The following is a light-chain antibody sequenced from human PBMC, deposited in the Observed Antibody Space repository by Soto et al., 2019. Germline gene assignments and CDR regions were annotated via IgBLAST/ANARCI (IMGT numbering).Light chain of an antibody. J-gene: IGKJ2*01. CDR3: QQFLTYPYT. Sequence: EIVLTQSPGTLSLSPGERATLSCRASQSVSSNSLAWYLQKPGQAPRLLIYSASSRATGIPDRFSGSGSGTDFTLTISGLQPDDFATYYCQQFLTYPYTFGQGTKLDI. CDR2: SAS. V-gene: IGKV3-20*01. CDR1: QSVSSNS.